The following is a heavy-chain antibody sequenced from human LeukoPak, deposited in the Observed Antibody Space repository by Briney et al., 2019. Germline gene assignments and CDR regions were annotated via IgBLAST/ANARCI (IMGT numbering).Heavy chain of an antibody. D-gene: IGHD3-22*01. CDR3: AGDRGYTFDY. CDR2: IKSDGSDT. Sequence: GGSLRPSCAASGFAFNTYWMHWVRQAPGKGLVWVSRIKSDGSDTTYTDSVKGRFTISRDNAKNTLYLQMNSLSAEDTAMYFCAGDRGYTFDYWGQGTLVTVSS. V-gene: IGHV3-74*01. CDR1: GFAFNTYW. J-gene: IGHJ4*02.